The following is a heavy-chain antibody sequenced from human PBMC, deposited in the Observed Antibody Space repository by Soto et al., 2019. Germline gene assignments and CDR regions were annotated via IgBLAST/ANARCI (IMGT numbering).Heavy chain of an antibody. V-gene: IGHV3-15*01. CDR1: GFTFSNAW. Sequence: EVQLVESGGGLVKPGGSLRLSCAASGFTFSNAWMSWVRQAPGKGLEWVGRIKSKTDGGTTDYAAPVKGRFTISREDSKNTLYLQMNSLKSEDTAVYYCTTGPWLATWDYWGQGNLVTVAS. D-gene: IGHD6-19*01. CDR3: TTGPWLATWDY. CDR2: IKSKTDGGTT. J-gene: IGHJ4*02.